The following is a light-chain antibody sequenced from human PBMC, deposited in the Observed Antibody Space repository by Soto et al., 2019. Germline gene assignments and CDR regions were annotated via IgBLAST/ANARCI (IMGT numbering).Light chain of an antibody. V-gene: IGKV3-15*01. J-gene: IGKJ4*01. CDR3: QQYNYGPLT. CDR1: QTISSSY. Sequence: EIVMTQSPATLSVSPGERASLSCRASQTISSSYLAWYQQKPGQAPRLLIYGASTRATGIPARFSGSGSGTEFTLTITSLQSEDFAVYYCQQYNYGPLTCGGGTRVEIK. CDR2: GAS.